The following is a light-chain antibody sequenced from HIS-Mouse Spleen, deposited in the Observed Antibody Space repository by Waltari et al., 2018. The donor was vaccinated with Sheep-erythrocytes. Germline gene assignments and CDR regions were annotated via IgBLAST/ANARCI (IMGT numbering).Light chain of an antibody. CDR2: AAS. CDR3: QQINSYPPA. CDR1: QGISSY. V-gene: IGKV1-9*01. Sequence: DIQLTQASSFLSAYVRDRVTLTCLASQGISSYLAWYQQKPGKDPNLLIYAASTLQSGVTSRLSGSGSGTEFTLTISSLQPEDFATYYCQQINSYPPAFGPGTKVDIK. J-gene: IGKJ3*01.